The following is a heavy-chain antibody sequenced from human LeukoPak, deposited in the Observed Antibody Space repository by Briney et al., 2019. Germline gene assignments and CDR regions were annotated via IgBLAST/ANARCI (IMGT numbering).Heavy chain of an antibody. Sequence: SETLSLTCTVSGGSISSYYWSWIRQPAGKGLEWIGRIYTSGSTNYNPSLKRRVTMSVDTSTNQFSLKLTSVTPADTAVYYCARDPDGYKFFDYWGRGRPVTVSS. J-gene: IGHJ4*02. V-gene: IGHV4-4*07. CDR1: GGSISSYY. CDR3: ARDPDGYKFFDY. D-gene: IGHD5-24*01. CDR2: IYTSGST.